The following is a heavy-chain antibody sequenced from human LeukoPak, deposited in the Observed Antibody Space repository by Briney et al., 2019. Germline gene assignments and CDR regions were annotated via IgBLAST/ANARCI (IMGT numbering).Heavy chain of an antibody. D-gene: IGHD4-11*01. Sequence: SETLSLTCTVSGDSISIYYWSWIRQPAGKGLEWIGRIYTGGSTNYNPSLKSRVTMSVDTSKNQFSLKLSSVTAADTAVYYCARGPTTVTRAFDYWGQGTLVTVSS. CDR2: IYTGGST. V-gene: IGHV4-4*07. CDR3: ARGPTTVTRAFDY. J-gene: IGHJ4*02. CDR1: GDSISIYY.